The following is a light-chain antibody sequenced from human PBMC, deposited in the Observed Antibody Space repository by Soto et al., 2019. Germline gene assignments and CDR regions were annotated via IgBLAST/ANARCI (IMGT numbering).Light chain of an antibody. CDR3: HKYNSALLT. J-gene: IGKJ5*01. Sequence: DIQMTQSPSSLSASVGDRVTITCRASQGIYNYLAWYQQKPGKAPKLLIYAASTLEAGVPSRFSGSGSWTYFSLTISSLQPEDVATYYCHKYNSALLTFGQGTRLEIK. CDR1: QGIYNY. CDR2: AAS. V-gene: IGKV1-27*01.